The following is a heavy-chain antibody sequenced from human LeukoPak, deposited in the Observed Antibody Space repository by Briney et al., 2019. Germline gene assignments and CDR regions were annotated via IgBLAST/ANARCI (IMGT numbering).Heavy chain of an antibody. CDR2: ISGSGGST. CDR3: ARYCSSTSCYYGDMDV. J-gene: IGHJ6*03. CDR1: GFTFSSYW. D-gene: IGHD2-2*01. Sequence: GGSLRLSCAASGFTFSSYWMSWVRQAPGKGLEWVSAISGSGGSTYYADSVKGRFTISRDNSKNTLYLQMNSLRAEDTAVYYCARYCSSTSCYYGDMDVWGKGTTVTVSS. V-gene: IGHV3-23*01.